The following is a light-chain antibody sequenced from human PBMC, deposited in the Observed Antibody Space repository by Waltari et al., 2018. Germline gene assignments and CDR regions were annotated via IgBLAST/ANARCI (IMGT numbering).Light chain of an antibody. J-gene: IGKJ4*01. CDR1: QDISNY. V-gene: IGKV1-9*01. CDR2: AAS. Sequence: DIQLTQSPSFLSASVGDRVSITCRASQDISNYLAWYQQKLGKVPKLLIFAASTLQNGVPSRFSSKRSETEFTLTIASLQTKDYATEYCRQVQAHSALPVRGGTRVE. CDR3: RQVQAHSALP.